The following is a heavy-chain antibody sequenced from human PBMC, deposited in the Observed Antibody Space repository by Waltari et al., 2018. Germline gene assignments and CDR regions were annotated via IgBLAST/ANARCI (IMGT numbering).Heavy chain of an antibody. Sequence: EVQLLESGGGLVQPGGSLRLSCAASGFTFSSYAMSWVRPAPGKGLEWVSAIRGSCGSTYYADSVKGRFTISRDNSKNTLYLQMNSLRAEDTAVYYCAKDRDDYDSSGYGYWGQGTLVTVSS. CDR1: GFTFSSYA. CDR2: IRGSCGST. J-gene: IGHJ4*02. CDR3: AKDRDDYDSSGYGY. D-gene: IGHD3-22*01. V-gene: IGHV3-23*01.